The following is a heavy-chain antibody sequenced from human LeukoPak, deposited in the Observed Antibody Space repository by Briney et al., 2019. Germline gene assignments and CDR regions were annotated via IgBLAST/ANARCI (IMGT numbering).Heavy chain of an antibody. J-gene: IGHJ4*02. Sequence: ASVRVSCKASGYTFTSYYMYWVRQAPGQGLEWMGIINPSGGSTSYAQKFQGRVTMTRDTSTSTVYMELSSLRSEDTAVYYCARERIIQWLAKTGTLAYWGQGTLVTVSS. V-gene: IGHV1-46*01. D-gene: IGHD6-19*01. CDR1: GYTFTSYY. CDR2: INPSGGST. CDR3: ARERIIQWLAKTGTLAY.